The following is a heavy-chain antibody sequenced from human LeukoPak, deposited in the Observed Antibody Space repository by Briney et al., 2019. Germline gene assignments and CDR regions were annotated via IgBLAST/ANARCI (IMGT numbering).Heavy chain of an antibody. CDR1: GFSFSIYS. CDR3: ARDTITDYGLFDY. J-gene: IGHJ4*02. V-gene: IGHV3-48*02. D-gene: IGHD4-17*01. CDR2: ISSSGTTI. Sequence: PGGPLRLSCAPSGFSFSIYSMNCVPHAPGEGVECVSYISSSGTTIYYADSVKSRFTISRDNAKNSLYLQMNSLRDEDTAVYYCARDTITDYGLFDYWGQGTLVTVSS.